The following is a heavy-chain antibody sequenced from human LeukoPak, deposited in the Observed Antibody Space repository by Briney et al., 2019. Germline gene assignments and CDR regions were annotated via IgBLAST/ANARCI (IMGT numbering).Heavy chain of an antibody. CDR2: IFSNDEK. D-gene: IGHD3-16*01. CDR3: ARIHQWGINY. J-gene: IGHJ4*02. V-gene: IGHV2-26*01. Sequence: SGPTLVKPTETLTLTCTVSGFSLSNARMGVSWIRQPPGKALEWLAHIFSNDEKSYSTSLRSRFTISKDTSKSQVVLTMTNVDPVDTATYYCARIHQWGINYWGQGTLVTVSS. CDR1: GFSLSNARMG.